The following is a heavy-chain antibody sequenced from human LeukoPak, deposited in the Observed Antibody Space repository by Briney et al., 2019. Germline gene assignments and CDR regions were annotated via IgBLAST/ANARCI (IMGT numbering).Heavy chain of an antibody. CDR1: GFIFSSYW. D-gene: IGHD3-10*01. CDR3: ARSYGSGSYDLYYYYMDV. Sequence: PGGSLRLSCAASGFIFSSYWMSWVRQAPGKGLEWVASIKEDGTETYYVDSVKGRFTISRDNAKNTLDLQMNSLRAEDTAVYYCARSYGSGSYDLYYYYMDVWGKGTTVTVSS. J-gene: IGHJ6*03. CDR2: IKEDGTET. V-gene: IGHV3-7*01.